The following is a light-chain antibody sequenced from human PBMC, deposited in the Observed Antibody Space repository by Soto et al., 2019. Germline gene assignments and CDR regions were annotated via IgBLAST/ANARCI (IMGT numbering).Light chain of an antibody. V-gene: IGKV1-39*01. J-gene: IGKJ2*01. CDR3: QPSYSTPYT. CDR2: AAS. CDR1: QSISSY. Sequence: DIQMTQSPSSLSASVGDRVTITCRASQSISSYLNWYQQKPGKAPKLLIYAASSLQSGVPSRFSGIGSGTDFTLTISSLQPEDFATYYCQPSYSTPYTFGQGTKLEIK.